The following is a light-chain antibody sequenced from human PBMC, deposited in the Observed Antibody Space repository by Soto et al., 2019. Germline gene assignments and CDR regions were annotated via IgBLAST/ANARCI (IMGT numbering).Light chain of an antibody. V-gene: IGKV3-20*01. CDR1: QSVTSSH. Sequence: EIVLTQSPGTLSLSPGERATLSCRASQSVTSSHLAWYQQKPGQAPRLLIFGASNRATGIPDRFSGSGSGTDFTLTINRLEPEYFAVYYCHPYGSSRTFGQGTKVEIK. CDR2: GAS. J-gene: IGKJ1*01. CDR3: HPYGSSRT.